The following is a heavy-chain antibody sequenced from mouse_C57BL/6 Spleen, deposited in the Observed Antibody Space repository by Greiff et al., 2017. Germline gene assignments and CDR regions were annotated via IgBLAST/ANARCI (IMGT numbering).Heavy chain of an antibody. CDR1: GFSLSTSGMG. V-gene: IGHV8-12*01. D-gene: IGHD2-4*01. Sequence: QVTLKECGPGILQSSQTLSLTCSFSGFSLSTSGMGVSWIRQPSGKGLEWLAHIYWDDDKRYNPSLKSRLTISKDTSRNQVFLKITSVDTADTATYYCARRAVYDYDYAMDYWGQGTSVTVAS. J-gene: IGHJ4*01. CDR3: ARRAVYDYDYAMDY. CDR2: IYWDDDK.